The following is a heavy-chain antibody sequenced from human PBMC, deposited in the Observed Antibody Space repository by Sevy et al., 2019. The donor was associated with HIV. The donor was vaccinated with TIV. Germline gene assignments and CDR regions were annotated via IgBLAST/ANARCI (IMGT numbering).Heavy chain of an antibody. CDR3: AREGCTKPHDY. CDR2: IKGDGSDK. D-gene: IGHD2-8*01. V-gene: IGHV3-7*03. Sequence: GGSLRLSCAASGFSFSANWMNWVRQAPGKGLEWVANIKGDGSDKHYVDSVEGRFTISRDNSKSSVYLQMNNLRPEDTAVYYCAREGCTKPHDYWGQGTLVTVSS. J-gene: IGHJ4*02. CDR1: GFSFSANW.